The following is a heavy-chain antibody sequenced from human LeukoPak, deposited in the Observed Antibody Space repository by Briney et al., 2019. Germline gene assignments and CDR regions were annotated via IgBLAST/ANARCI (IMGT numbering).Heavy chain of an antibody. Sequence: GGSLRLSCTVSGFTFSSCWMSWVRQAPGKGLEWVANIKQDGSEKYYVDSVKGRFTISRDNAKNSLYLQMNSLRAEDAAMYYCARKNGLDVWGQGTTVTVSS. V-gene: IGHV3-7*01. CDR2: IKQDGSEK. J-gene: IGHJ6*02. CDR3: ARKNGLDV. CDR1: GFTFSSCW.